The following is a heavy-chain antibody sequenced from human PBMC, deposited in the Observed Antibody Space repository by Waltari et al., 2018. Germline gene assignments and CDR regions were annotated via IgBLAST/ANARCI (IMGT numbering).Heavy chain of an antibody. Sequence: QVQLVQSGAEVKKPGASVKVSCKASGYTFTGYYMHWVRQAPGQGLEWMGRINPNIGGTNYAQKFQGRVTMTRDTSISTAYMELSRLRSDDTAVYYCARGGEIQLYITQWGQGTLVTVSS. D-gene: IGHD5-18*01. CDR2: INPNIGGT. CDR1: GYTFTGYY. CDR3: ARGGEIQLYITQ. V-gene: IGHV1-2*06. J-gene: IGHJ4*02.